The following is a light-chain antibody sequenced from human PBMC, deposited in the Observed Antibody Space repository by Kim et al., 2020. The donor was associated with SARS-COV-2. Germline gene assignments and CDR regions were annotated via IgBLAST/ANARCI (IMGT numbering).Light chain of an antibody. CDR2: GNN. CDR3: QSYDTSLRGVI. CDR1: SSNIGTGYD. V-gene: IGLV1-40*02. J-gene: IGLJ2*01. Sequence: QSVVTQPPSVSGAPGQRVTISCAGSSSNIGTGYDVHWYKNLPGTAPKLLIYGNNNRPSGVPDRFSGSKSGTSASLAITGLQVDDEADYYCQSYDTSLRGVIFGGGTTLTVL.